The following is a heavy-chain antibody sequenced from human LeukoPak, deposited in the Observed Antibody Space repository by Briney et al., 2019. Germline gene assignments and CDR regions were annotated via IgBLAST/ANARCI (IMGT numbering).Heavy chain of an antibody. J-gene: IGHJ4*02. CDR3: AREGGFYRPLDY. V-gene: IGHV4-4*02. D-gene: IGHD3-3*01. Sequence: SETLSLTCGVSGGSITTTNWWTWVRQPPGKGLEWIGEVHLDGRTNYNPSLESRLTISVDLSENHISLRLTSVTAADTAVYYCAREGGFYRPLDYSGQGTLVAVSS. CDR1: GGSITTTNW. CDR2: VHLDGRT.